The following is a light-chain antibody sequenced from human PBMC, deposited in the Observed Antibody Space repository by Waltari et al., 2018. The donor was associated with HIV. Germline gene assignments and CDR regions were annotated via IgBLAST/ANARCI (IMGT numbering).Light chain of an antibody. Sequence: QSALTPPASVSVPPGQSITISCTGSSSDHGGYNYASWYQQYPDKAPRLIIYEVTSRPSGISNRFSGSKSGNTASLTISGLQTEDEAEYYCFSYRSSSSFAVFGTGTKVSVL. CDR2: EVT. CDR3: FSYRSSSSFAV. J-gene: IGLJ1*01. CDR1: SSDHGGYNY. V-gene: IGLV2-14*01.